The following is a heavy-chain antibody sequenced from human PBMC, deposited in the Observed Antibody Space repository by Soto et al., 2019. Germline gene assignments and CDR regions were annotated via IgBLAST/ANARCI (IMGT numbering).Heavy chain of an antibody. Sequence: GGSLRLSCIGSGFTFSDYYIHWVRQAPGKGLEWVSGISWNSGKTGYADSVKGRFTIPRDNSKNTLYLQMDSLRAEDTAVYFCAKEPEFWGQGTLVTVSS. J-gene: IGHJ4*02. CDR3: AKEPEF. CDR2: ISWNSGKT. D-gene: IGHD3-10*01. V-gene: IGHV3-9*01. CDR1: GFTFSDYY.